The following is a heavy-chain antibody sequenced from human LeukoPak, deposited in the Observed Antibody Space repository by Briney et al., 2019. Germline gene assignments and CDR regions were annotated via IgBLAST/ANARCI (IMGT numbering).Heavy chain of an antibody. Sequence: SETLSLICTVSGGSISSYSWDWIRQPPGKGREWIGHIYYSGSTTNNPSLKSRVTMSVDTSKNQFSLKLSSVTAADTAVYYCARHEGSSWYRGFDPWGQGTLVTVSS. CDR2: IYYSGST. V-gene: IGHV4-59*08. J-gene: IGHJ5*02. D-gene: IGHD6-13*01. CDR1: GGSISSYS. CDR3: ARHEGSSWYRGFDP.